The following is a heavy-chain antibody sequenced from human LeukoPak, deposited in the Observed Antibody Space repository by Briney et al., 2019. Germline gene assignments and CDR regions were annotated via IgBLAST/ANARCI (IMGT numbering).Heavy chain of an antibody. CDR2: ISYDGSNK. J-gene: IGHJ4*02. D-gene: IGHD2-21*02. V-gene: IGHV3-30-3*01. Sequence: GGPLRLSCAASGFTFSSYAMHWVRQAPGKGLEWVAVISYDGSNKYYADSVKGRFTISRDNSKNTLYLQMNSLRAEDTAVYYCAREGVTVTAFDYWGQGTLVTVSS. CDR3: AREGVTVTAFDY. CDR1: GFTFSSYA.